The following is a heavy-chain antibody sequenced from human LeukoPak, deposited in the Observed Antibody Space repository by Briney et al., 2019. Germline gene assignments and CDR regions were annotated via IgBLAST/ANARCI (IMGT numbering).Heavy chain of an antibody. J-gene: IGHJ4*02. CDR3: ARDLNCSSTSCPTYYFDY. V-gene: IGHV1-18*01. Sequence: ASVKVSCKASGYTFTSYGISWVRQAPGQGLEWMGWISAYNGNTNYAQKLQGRVTMTTDTSTSTAYMELRSLRSDDTAVYYCARDLNCSSTSCPTYYFDYWGQGTLVTVSS. CDR2: ISAYNGNT. D-gene: IGHD2-2*01. CDR1: GYTFTSYG.